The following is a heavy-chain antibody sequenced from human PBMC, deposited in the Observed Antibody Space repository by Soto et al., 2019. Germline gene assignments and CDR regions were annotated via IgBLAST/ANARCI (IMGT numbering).Heavy chain of an antibody. J-gene: IGHJ4*02. V-gene: IGHV3-74*01. D-gene: IGHD2-15*01. CDR2: INSDGSST. Sequence: EVQLVESGGGLVQPGGSLRLSCAASGFTFSNYWMHWVRQTPGKGLVWVSRINSDGSSTSYADSVKGRFTISRDNAKYTLYLQMNSLRAVDTAVDYCAREIFYWGQGTLVTVSS. CDR1: GFTFSNYW. CDR3: AREIFY.